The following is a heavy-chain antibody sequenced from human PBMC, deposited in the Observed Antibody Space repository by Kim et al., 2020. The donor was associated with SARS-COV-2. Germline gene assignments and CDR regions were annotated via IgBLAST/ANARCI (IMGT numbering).Heavy chain of an antibody. Sequence: TSYADSVTGRFTISRDNAKNTLYLQMNSLRAEDTAVYYCAIVGAPTGDYWGQGTLVTVSS. CDR3: AIVGAPTGDY. D-gene: IGHD1-26*01. J-gene: IGHJ4*02. V-gene: IGHV3-74*01. CDR2: T.